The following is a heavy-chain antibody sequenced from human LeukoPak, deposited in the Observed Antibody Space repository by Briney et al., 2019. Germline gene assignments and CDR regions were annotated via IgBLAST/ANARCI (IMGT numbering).Heavy chain of an antibody. CDR2: INPNSGGT. V-gene: IGHV1-2*02. CDR3: AKGDVVVVAATIFFDY. Sequence: GASVKVSCKASGYTFTGYYMHWVRQAPGQGLEWMGWINPNSGGTNYAQKFQGRVTMTRDTSISTAYMELSRLRSDDTAVYYCAKGDVVVVAATIFFDYWGQGNLVTVSS. J-gene: IGHJ4*02. D-gene: IGHD2-15*01. CDR1: GYTFTGYY.